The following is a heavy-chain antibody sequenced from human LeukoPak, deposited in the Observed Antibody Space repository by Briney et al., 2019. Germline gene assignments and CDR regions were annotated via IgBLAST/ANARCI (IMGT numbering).Heavy chain of an antibody. J-gene: IGHJ3*02. D-gene: IGHD4-17*01. CDR3: ARCLGDSDAFDI. CDR1: GGSISSGGYY. CDR2: IYYSGST. Sequence: SETLSLTCTVSGGSISSGGYYWSWIRQHPGKGLEWMGYIYYSGSTYYNPSLKSRVTISVDKSKNQFSLKLSSVTAADTAVYYCARCLGDSDAFDIWGQGTMVTVSS. V-gene: IGHV4-31*03.